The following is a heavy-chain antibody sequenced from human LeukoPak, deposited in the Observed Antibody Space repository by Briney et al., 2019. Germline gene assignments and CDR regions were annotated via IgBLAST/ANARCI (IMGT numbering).Heavy chain of an antibody. CDR3: ARDRPGVSFGDY. Sequence: SETLSLTCTVSGGPISSYYWSWIRQPAGEGLEWIGRIYTDGSTNYNPSLKSRVTMPVDTSKNQFSLKLSSVTAADTAVYYCARDRPGVSFGDYWGQGTLVTVSS. J-gene: IGHJ4*02. V-gene: IGHV4-4*07. CDR2: IYTDGST. CDR1: GGPISSYY. D-gene: IGHD3-10*01.